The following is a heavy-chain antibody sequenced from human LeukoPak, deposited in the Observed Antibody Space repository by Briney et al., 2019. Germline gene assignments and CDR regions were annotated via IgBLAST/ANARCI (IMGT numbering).Heavy chain of an antibody. CDR2: ISGSGGSS. CDR3: ANGIPCSSTSCPLIY. J-gene: IGHJ4*02. Sequence: GGSLRLSCAASGFTFSSYAMSWVRQAPGKGLEWVSAISGSGGSSYYADSVKGRFTISRDNSKNTLYLQMNSLRAEDTAVYYCANGIPCSSTSCPLIYWGQGTLVTVSS. CDR1: GFTFSSYA. D-gene: IGHD2-2*01. V-gene: IGHV3-23*01.